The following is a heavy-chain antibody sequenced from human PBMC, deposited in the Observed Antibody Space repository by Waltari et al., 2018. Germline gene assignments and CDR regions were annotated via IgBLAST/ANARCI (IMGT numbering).Heavy chain of an antibody. Sequence: QVQLVQSGAEVKKPGSSVKVSCKASGGTFSSYAISWVRQAPGQGLEWMGRIIPSVGTANYAQKFQGRVTITADKSTSTAYMELSSLRSEDTAVYYCARETGYSTHPLDYWGQGTLVTVSS. D-gene: IGHD6-13*01. J-gene: IGHJ4*02. V-gene: IGHV1-69*08. CDR3: ARETGYSTHPLDY. CDR1: GGTFSSYA. CDR2: IIPSVGTA.